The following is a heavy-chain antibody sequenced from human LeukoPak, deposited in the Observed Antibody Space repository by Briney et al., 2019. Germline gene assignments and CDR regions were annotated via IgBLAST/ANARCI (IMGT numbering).Heavy chain of an antibody. V-gene: IGHV3-53*01. CDR3: ARVPYCSGGSCYSYDYYGMDV. CDR2: IYSGVST. J-gene: IGHJ6*02. Sequence: PGGSLRLSCAASGFTVSSNYMSWVRQAPGKGREWVSLIYSGVSTYYADSVKGRFTISRDNSKNTLYLQMNSLRAEDTAVYYCARVPYCSGGSCYSYDYYGMDVWGQGTTVTVSS. CDR1: GFTVSSNY. D-gene: IGHD2-15*01.